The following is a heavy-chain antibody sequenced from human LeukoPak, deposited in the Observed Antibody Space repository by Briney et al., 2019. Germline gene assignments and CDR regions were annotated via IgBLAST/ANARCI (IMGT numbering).Heavy chain of an antibody. CDR3: ARDYGGNSGSDY. CDR1: GGTFSSYA. J-gene: IGHJ4*02. CDR2: IIPILGIA. Sequence: GSSVKVSCKASGGTFSSYAISWVRQAPGQGLEWTGRIIPILGIANYAQKFQGRVTITADKSTSTAYMELSSLRSEDTAVYYCARDYGGNSGSDYWGQGTLVTVSS. V-gene: IGHV1-69*04. D-gene: IGHD4-17*01.